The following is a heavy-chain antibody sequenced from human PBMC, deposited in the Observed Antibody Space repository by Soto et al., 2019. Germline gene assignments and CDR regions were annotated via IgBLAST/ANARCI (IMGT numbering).Heavy chain of an antibody. V-gene: IGHV3-21*01. CDR3: ARDWGYCSGGSCYYYGMDV. J-gene: IGHJ6*02. CDR2: ISSSSSYI. Sequence: GGSLRLSCAASGFTFSSYSMNWVRQAPGKGLEWVSSISSSSSYIYYADSVKGRFTISRDNAKNSLYLQMNSLRAEDTAVYYCARDWGYCSGGSCYYYGMDVWGQGTTVTVSS. D-gene: IGHD2-15*01. CDR1: GFTFSSYS.